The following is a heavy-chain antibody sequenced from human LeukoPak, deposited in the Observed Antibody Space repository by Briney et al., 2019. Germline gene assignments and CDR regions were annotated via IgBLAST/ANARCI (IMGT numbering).Heavy chain of an antibody. V-gene: IGHV1-18*01. D-gene: IGHD6-13*01. CDR1: DYTFTSYG. Sequence: ASVKVSCKVSDYTFTSYGISWVRQAPGQGLEWMGWISPYSDNTNYAQNLQGRVTMTTDTSTSTAYMELRSLTSDDTAMYYCARGGPFSIAAARVYYFDYWGQGTLVTVSS. J-gene: IGHJ4*02. CDR2: ISPYSDNT. CDR3: ARGGPFSIAAARVYYFDY.